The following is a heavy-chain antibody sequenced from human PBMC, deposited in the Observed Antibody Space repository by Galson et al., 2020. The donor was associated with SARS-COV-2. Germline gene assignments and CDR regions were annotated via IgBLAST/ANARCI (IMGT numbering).Heavy chain of an antibody. CDR1: GFTFSSYG. CDR2: IWYDGGNK. Sequence: GESLKISCAASGFTFSSYGMHWVRQAPGKGLEWVAVIWYDGGNKYYADSVKGRFTISRDNSKNTLYLQMNSLRAEDTAVYYCARDCSSTSCYARDAFDIWGQGTMVTVSS. V-gene: IGHV3-33*01. D-gene: IGHD2-2*01. J-gene: IGHJ3*02. CDR3: ARDCSSTSCYARDAFDI.